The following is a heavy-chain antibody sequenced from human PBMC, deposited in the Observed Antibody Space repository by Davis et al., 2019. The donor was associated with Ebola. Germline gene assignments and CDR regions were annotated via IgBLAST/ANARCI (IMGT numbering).Heavy chain of an antibody. CDR2: LYTDGRT. CDR3: TRHVPGDFWFFDL. J-gene: IGHJ2*01. Sequence: GESLKISCAASGFIVSDKYMSWVRQAPGKGLEWVSVLYTDGRTYHPDSVKGRFTISRDNSKNTVYLQMNDLRAEDTAVYYCTRHVPGDFWFFDLWGRGTTVTVSS. D-gene: IGHD4-17*01. CDR1: GFIVSDKY. V-gene: IGHV3-53*01.